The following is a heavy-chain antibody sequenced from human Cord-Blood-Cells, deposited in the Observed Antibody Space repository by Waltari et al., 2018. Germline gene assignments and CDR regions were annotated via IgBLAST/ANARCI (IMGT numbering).Heavy chain of an antibody. Sequence: QVQLVQSGAEVKKPGSSVKVSCKASGGTFSSSALSWVRQAPGQGLEWMGGIIPIFGTANYAQKFQGRVTITADESTSTAYMELSSLRSEDTAVYYCASGGGGASSYYYYGMDVWGQGTTVTVSS. J-gene: IGHJ6*02. CDR2: IIPIFGTA. CDR3: ASGGGGASSYYYYGMDV. D-gene: IGHD1-26*01. V-gene: IGHV1-69*12. CDR1: GGTFSSSA.